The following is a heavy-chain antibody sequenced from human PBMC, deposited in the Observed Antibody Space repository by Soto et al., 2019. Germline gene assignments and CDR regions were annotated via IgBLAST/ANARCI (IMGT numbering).Heavy chain of an antibody. CDR1: GASISSGDYF. CDR2: IFYSGST. Sequence: HLQLQESGPGLVKPSETLSLTCTVSGASISSGDYFWGWIRQPPGKGLEWIGNIFYSGSTYYNASLKSRVTISVDTSKNQFSLKLSSVTAADRAVYYCARNSGGGHFDYWGQGTLVTVSS. CDR3: ARNSGGGHFDY. J-gene: IGHJ4*02. V-gene: IGHV4-39*01. D-gene: IGHD2-15*01.